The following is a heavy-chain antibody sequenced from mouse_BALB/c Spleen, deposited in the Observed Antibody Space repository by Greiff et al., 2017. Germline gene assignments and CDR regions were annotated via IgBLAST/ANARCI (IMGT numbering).Heavy chain of an antibody. CDR2: ISSGGSYT. Sequence: EVKLVESGGGLVKPGGSLKLSCAASGFTFSSYAMSWVRQSPEKRLEWVAEISSGGSYTYYPDTVTGRFTISRDNAKNTLYLEMSSLRSEDTAMYYCARANGSSYSWFAYWGQGTTLTVSS. D-gene: IGHD1-1*01. CDR3: ARANGSSYSWFAY. CDR1: GFTFSSYA. J-gene: IGHJ2*01. V-gene: IGHV5-9-4*01.